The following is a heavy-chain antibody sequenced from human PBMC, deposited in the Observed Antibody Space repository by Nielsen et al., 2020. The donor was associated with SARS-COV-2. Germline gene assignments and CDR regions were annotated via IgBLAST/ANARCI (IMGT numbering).Heavy chain of an antibody. V-gene: IGHV4-59*01. CDR3: ARDSIGADAFDI. Sequence: WIRQPPGKGLEWIGYIDYSGSTNYNPSLKSRVTISVDTSKNQFSLKLSSVTAADTAVYYCARDSIGADAFDIWGQGTMVTVSS. CDR2: IDYSGST. J-gene: IGHJ3*02. D-gene: IGHD3-10*01.